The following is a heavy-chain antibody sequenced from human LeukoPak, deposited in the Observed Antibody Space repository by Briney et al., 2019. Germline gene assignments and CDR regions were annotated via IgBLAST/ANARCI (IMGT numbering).Heavy chain of an antibody. Sequence: GGSLRLSCAASGFTFSSYSMNWVRQAPGKGPEWISWITGSGTDIIYADSVKGRFTNSRDNAKNSLYLQMNSLRAEDTAVYYCARDQDYGFTYWGQGTLVTVSS. D-gene: IGHD4-17*01. CDR1: GFTFSSYS. CDR3: ARDQDYGFTY. J-gene: IGHJ4*02. V-gene: IGHV3-48*01. CDR2: ITGSGTDI.